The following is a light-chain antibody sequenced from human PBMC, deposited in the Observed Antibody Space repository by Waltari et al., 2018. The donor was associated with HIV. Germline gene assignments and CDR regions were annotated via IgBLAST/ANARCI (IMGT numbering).Light chain of an antibody. CDR3: QVGDRPADQVI. CDR1: NIGSKR. V-gene: IGLV3-21*01. CDR2: CDN. Sequence: SYVLTQTPSVSGDPGETVTITCEGDNIGSKRVHWYQLKPGQSPRLVTCCDNDRPSGLPGRIDGSNGGNTATLTISRVEVGEEADYFWQVGDRPADQVIFGGGTKLTVL. J-gene: IGLJ2*01.